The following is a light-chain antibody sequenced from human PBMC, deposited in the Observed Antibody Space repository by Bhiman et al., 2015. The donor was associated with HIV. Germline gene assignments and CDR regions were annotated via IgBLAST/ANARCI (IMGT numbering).Light chain of an antibody. CDR3: CSYAGTSPHYV. J-gene: IGLJ1*01. CDR1: SSDVGDYNY. CDR2: DVS. V-gene: IGLV2-23*02. Sequence: QSALTQPASVSGSPGQSITISCTGTSSDVGDYNYVSWYQQHPGKAPKVMIYDVSKRPSGVSNRFSGSKSDTTASLTISGLQAEDEADYYCCSYAGTSPHYVFGTGTKVTVL.